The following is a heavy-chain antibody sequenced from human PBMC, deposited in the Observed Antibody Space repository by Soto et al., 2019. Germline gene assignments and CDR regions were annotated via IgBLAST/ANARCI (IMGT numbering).Heavy chain of an antibody. J-gene: IGHJ4*02. Sequence: EVQLVESGGGLIQPGGSLRLSCAVSGFTVSNNYMSWVRQAPGKGLEGVSVIYSGGYTAYGDSVKGRFTISRDNSKNTKYLKMNRPGAGDPRVFYWAPARGGGGYWGQGTLVTVSS. CDR2: IYSGGYT. V-gene: IGHV3-53*01. CDR1: GFTVSNNY. D-gene: IGHD3-10*01. CDR3: APARGGGGY.